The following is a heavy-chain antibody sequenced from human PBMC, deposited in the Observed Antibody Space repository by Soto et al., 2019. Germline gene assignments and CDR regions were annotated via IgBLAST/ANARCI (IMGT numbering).Heavy chain of an antibody. CDR3: ARDHCSGGSCYSDY. D-gene: IGHD2-15*01. CDR1: GGSISSYY. J-gene: IGHJ4*02. V-gene: IGHV4-59*01. Sequence: SETLSLTCTVSGGSISSYYWSWIRQPPGKGLEWIGYIYYSGSTNYNPSLKSRVTISVDTSKNRFSLKLSSVTAADTAVYYCARDHCSGGSCYSDYWGQGTLVTVSS. CDR2: IYYSGST.